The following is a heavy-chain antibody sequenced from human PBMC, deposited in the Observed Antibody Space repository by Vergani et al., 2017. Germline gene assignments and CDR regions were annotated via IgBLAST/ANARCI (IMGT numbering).Heavy chain of an antibody. V-gene: IGHV1-69*06. Sequence: QVQLVQSGAEVKKPGSSVKVSCKASGGTFSSYAISWVRQAPGQGLEWMVGIIPIFGTATYAQKFQGRVTITEDKATSTAYMELSSLRSEDTAVYYCARVRGYDFWSGDSTTDYYVMDVGGQGTTVTVSS. CDR2: IIPIFGTA. D-gene: IGHD3-3*01. J-gene: IGHJ6*02. CDR1: GGTFSSYA. CDR3: ARVRGYDFWSGDSTTDYYVMDV.